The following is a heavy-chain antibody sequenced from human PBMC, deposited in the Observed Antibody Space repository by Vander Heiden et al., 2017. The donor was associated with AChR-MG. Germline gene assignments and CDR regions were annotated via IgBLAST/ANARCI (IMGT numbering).Heavy chain of an antibody. Sequence: QVQLQESGPGLVKPSETLSLTCTVSGGSISSYYWSWIRQPPGKGLEWIGYIYYSGSTNYNPSLKSRVTISVDTSKNQFSLKLSSVTAADTAVYYCARFVPRLRFQGYGMDVWGQGTTVTVSS. V-gene: IGHV4-59*01. CDR1: GGSISSYY. D-gene: IGHD3-3*01. CDR2: IYYSGST. CDR3: ARFVPRLRFQGYGMDV. J-gene: IGHJ6*02.